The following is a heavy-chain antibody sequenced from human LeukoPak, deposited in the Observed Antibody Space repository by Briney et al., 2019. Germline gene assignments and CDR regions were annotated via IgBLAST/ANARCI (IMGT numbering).Heavy chain of an antibody. CDR1: GFTFSSYT. CDR2: MGSDGFST. D-gene: IGHD3-22*01. CDR3: AREGHTSGYCGAYDI. V-gene: IGHV3-64*01. Sequence: PGGSLRLSCAASGFTFSSYTFHWARLAPGNGLEYVSAMGSDGFSTYYANSVKGRFTISRDNSKNTLFLQMDSLRPDDTAVYYCAREGHTSGYCGAYDIWGLGTMVTVSS. J-gene: IGHJ3*02.